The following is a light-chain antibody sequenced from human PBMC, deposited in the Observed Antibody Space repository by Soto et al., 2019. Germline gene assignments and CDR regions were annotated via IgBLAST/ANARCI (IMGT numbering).Light chain of an antibody. CDR1: QSSSSY. V-gene: IGKV1-39*01. CDR2: AAS. CDR3: QQSYSTPWT. J-gene: IGKJ1*01. Sequence: DIQMTQSPSSLSASVGDRVTITCRASQSSSSYLNWYQQKPGKATKRLIYAASSLHSGVPPRFSGSGSGTDFTLTISSLQPEDCTTYYCQQSYSTPWTFGQGNTGEIK.